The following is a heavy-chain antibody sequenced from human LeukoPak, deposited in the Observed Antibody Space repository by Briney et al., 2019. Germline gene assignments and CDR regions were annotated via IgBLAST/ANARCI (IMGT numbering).Heavy chain of an antibody. Sequence: KRSETLSLTCTVSGGSISSSSYYWGWIRQPPGKGPEWIGSIYYSGSTNYNPSLKSRVTISLDTSKNQFSLKLSSVTAADTAVYYCASVRGYSSGWYASGFDPWGQGTLVTVSS. J-gene: IGHJ5*02. CDR2: IYYSGST. V-gene: IGHV4-39*07. CDR1: GGSISSSSYY. D-gene: IGHD6-19*01. CDR3: ASVRGYSSGWYASGFDP.